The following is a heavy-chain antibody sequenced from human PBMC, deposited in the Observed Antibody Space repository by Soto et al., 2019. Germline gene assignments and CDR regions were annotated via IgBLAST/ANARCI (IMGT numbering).Heavy chain of an antibody. D-gene: IGHD6-6*01. V-gene: IGHV1-46*03. Sequence: ASVKVSCKASGYTFTSYYMHWVRQAPGQGLEWMGIINPSGGSTSYAQKFQGRVTMTRDTSTSTVYMELSSLRSEDTAVYYCASRIGGSSSSDYYYYYMDVWGKGTTVTSP. CDR3: ASRIGGSSSSDYYYYYMDV. CDR2: INPSGGST. J-gene: IGHJ6*03. CDR1: GYTFTSYY.